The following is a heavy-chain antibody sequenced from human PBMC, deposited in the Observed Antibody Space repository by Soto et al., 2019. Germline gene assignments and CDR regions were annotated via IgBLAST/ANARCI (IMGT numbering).Heavy chain of an antibody. V-gene: IGHV3-33*01. J-gene: IGHJ5*02. CDR2: IWPDGNNK. CDR3: ARAGIVATTQLGWFDP. CDR1: GFTFRNYG. D-gene: IGHD1-26*01. Sequence: QVHLVESGGGVVQPGRSLRLSCTASGFTFRNYGIHWVRQAPGKGLEWVAVIWPDGNNKYYPDSVKGRFTISRDNSKNTLYLQMNSLRVEDTAVYYCARAGIVATTQLGWFDPWGQGTLVTVSS.